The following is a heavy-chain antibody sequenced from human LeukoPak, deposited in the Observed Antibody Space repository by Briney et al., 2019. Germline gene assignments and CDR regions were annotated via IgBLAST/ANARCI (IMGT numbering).Heavy chain of an antibody. Sequence: PGGSLRLSCAASGFTFSDYYMSWIRQAPGKGLEWVSYISSSSSYTNYADSVKGRFTISRDNAKNSLYLQMNSLRAEDTAVYYCARDLTYCSSNSCYEFTGDAFDIWGQGTMVTVSS. V-gene: IGHV3-11*06. D-gene: IGHD2-2*01. CDR1: GFTFSDYY. CDR2: ISSSSSYT. J-gene: IGHJ3*02. CDR3: ARDLTYCSSNSCYEFTGDAFDI.